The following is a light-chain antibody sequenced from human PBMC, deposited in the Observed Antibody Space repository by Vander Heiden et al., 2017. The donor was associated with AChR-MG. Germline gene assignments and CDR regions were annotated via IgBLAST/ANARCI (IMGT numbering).Light chain of an antibody. CDR3: QQSDSFPPT. V-gene: IGKV1-39*01. CDR1: QSIIRS. J-gene: IGKJ1*01. Sequence: DIQMTQSPSSLSASVGDRVTITCRASQSIIRSVNWYQQKAGKAPKFLIFAASSLQSGVPSRFSGSGSGTDFTLTISRLQPEDFATYFCQQSDSFPPTFGQGTKVEIK. CDR2: AAS.